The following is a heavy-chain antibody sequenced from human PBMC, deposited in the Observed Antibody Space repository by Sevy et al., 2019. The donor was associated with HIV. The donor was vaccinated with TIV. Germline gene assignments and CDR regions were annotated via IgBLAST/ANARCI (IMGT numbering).Heavy chain of an antibody. CDR1: GYSFTSHW. J-gene: IGHJ4*02. D-gene: IGHD3-22*01. Sequence: RGESLKISCKGSGYSFTSHWIGWVRHMPGKGLEWMGIIYPDDSDTRYSPSFQGQVTFSADKSISTAYLQWSSLKASDTAMYYCATCRSGYFDSSGYYIYWGQGTLVTVSS. V-gene: IGHV5-51*01. CDR2: IYPDDSDT. CDR3: ATCRSGYFDSSGYYIY.